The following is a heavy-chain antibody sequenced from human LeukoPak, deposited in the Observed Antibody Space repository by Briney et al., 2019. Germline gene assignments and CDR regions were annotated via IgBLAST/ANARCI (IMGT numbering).Heavy chain of an antibody. J-gene: IGHJ5*02. CDR3: VRDRTLGVRDGFILA. D-gene: IGHD5-24*01. V-gene: IGHV3-48*01. Sequence: GGSLRLSCAASGFTFSAYNMIWVRQAPGKGLEWLSYISGSSSAIYYEDSVQGRFTISRDNAKNSLSLQMSSLRVEDTAVYYCVRDRTLGVRDGFILAWGQGTLVTVSS. CDR1: GFTFSAYN. CDR2: ISGSSSAI.